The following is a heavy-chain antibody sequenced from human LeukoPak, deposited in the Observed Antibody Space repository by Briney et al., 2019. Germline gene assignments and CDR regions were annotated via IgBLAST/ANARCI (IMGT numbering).Heavy chain of an antibody. CDR2: INPSGGST. J-gene: IGHJ5*02. D-gene: IGHD3-9*01. CDR1: GYTFTSYY. CDR3: AREDYDILTGYSVLYNWFDP. V-gene: IGHV1-46*01. Sequence: ASVKVSCKASGYTFTSYYMHWVRQAPGQGLEWMGIINPSGGSTSYAQKFQGRVTMTRDTSTSTVYMELSSLRSEDTAVYYCAREDYDILTGYSVLYNWFDPWGQGTLVTVSS.